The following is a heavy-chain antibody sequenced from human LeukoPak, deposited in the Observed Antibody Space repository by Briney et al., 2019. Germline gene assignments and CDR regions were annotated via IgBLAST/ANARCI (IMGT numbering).Heavy chain of an antibody. CDR2: INHSGST. CDR3: ARAYYSTSWYGV. Sequence: SETLSLTCAVYGGSFSGYYWSWIRQPPGKGLEWIGEINHSGSTNYNPSLKSRVTISVDTSKNQFSLKLSSMTAADTAVYYCARAYYSTSWYGVWGQGTLVIVSS. J-gene: IGHJ3*01. V-gene: IGHV4-34*01. D-gene: IGHD6-13*01. CDR1: GGSFSGYY.